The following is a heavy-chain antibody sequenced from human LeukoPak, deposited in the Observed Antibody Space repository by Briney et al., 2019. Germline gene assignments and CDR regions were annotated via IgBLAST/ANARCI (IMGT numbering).Heavy chain of an antibody. D-gene: IGHD4-17*01. CDR3: ARGDFNDNGDYVDAFDV. Sequence: PGGSLRLSCAASGFSFTSYRMSWVRQAPGKGLEWVANIKQDGSEEFYVDSVKGRFTISRDNVKNSLYLQVNSLRVEDTAAYYCARGDFNDNGDYVDAFDVWGQGAMVTVSS. CDR2: IKQDGSEE. V-gene: IGHV3-7*01. CDR1: GFSFTSYR. J-gene: IGHJ3*01.